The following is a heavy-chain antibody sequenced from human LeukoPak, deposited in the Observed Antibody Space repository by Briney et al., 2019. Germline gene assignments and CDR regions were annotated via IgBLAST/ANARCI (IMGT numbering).Heavy chain of an antibody. V-gene: IGHV3-30*18. CDR2: ISYDGSNK. CDR1: GFTFSSYG. CDR3: AKEVAGTVDY. J-gene: IGHJ4*02. Sequence: GGSLRLSCAASGFTFSSYGMHWVRQAPGKGLEWVAVISYDGSNKYYADSVKGRFTISRDNSKNTLYLQMNSLRAEDTAVYYCAKEVAGTVDYWGQGTLVTVSS. D-gene: IGHD6-19*01.